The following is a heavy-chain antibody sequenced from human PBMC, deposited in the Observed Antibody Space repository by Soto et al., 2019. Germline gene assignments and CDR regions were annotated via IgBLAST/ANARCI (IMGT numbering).Heavy chain of an antibody. V-gene: IGHV4-4*02. D-gene: IGHD1-7*01. CDR2: IYRTGST. J-gene: IGHJ4*02. CDR1: GGSFTSNNW. Sequence: SETLSLTCAVSGGSFTSNNWWTWVRHPPGQWLEWIGEIYRTGSTNYNPSLKSRVTISLDKSENQFSLKVTSLTAADTAVYYCASRDPGTSVDYWGQGTVVTVSS. CDR3: ASRDPGTSVDY.